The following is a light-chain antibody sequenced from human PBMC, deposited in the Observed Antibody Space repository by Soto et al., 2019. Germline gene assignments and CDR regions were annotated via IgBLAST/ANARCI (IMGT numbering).Light chain of an antibody. V-gene: IGLV2-11*01. CDR3: SSYAGTCTWV. CDR2: DVS. Sequence: QSALTQPRSVSGSPGQSVTISCTGTSSDVGGYDYVSWYQQHPGTAPKLMIYDVSKRPSGVPDRFSGSKSGNTASLTISGLQAEDEADYYCSSYAGTCTWVFGGGTKLAVL. CDR1: SSDVGGYDY. J-gene: IGLJ3*02.